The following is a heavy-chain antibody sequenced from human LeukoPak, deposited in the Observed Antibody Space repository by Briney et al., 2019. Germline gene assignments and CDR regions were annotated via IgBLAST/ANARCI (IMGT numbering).Heavy chain of an antibody. CDR1: GYTFTSYA. CDR2: INTNTGNP. CDR3: ARGRSSVVVTAPLFDY. Sequence: ASVKVSCKASGYTFTSYAMNWVRQAPGQGLEWMGWINTNTGNPTYAQGFTGRFVFSLDTSVSTAYLQISSLKAEDTAVYYCARGRSSVVVTAPLFDYWGQGTLVTVSS. V-gene: IGHV7-4-1*02. D-gene: IGHD2-21*02. J-gene: IGHJ4*02.